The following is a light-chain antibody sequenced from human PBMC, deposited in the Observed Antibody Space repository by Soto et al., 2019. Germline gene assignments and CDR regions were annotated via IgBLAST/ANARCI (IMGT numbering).Light chain of an antibody. Sequence: IQMTQSPPSLSASVGDRVTITCRASQDIRIFVAWYQQKPGKAPKLLIYAASTLQSGVPSRFSGSGSGTDFTLTINSLQPEDVATYSCQKYSSVPVFGPGTKVEIK. V-gene: IGKV1-27*01. J-gene: IGKJ3*01. CDR2: AAS. CDR3: QKYSSVPV. CDR1: QDIRIF.